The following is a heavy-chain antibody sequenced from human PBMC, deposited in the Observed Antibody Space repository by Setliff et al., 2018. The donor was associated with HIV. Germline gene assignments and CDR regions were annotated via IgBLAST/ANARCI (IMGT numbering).Heavy chain of an antibody. V-gene: IGHV1-3*01. CDR1: GYTFTSYA. J-gene: IGHJ6*03. Sequence: ASVKVSCKASGYTFTSYAMHWVRQAPGQRLEWMGWINAGNGNTKYSQKFQGRVTITGDTSASTAYMELSSLRSEDTAVYYCARAAGVPAVHTPFRYYYYMDVWGKGTTVTVSS. CDR3: ARAAGVPAVHTPFRYYYYMDV. D-gene: IGHD2-2*01. CDR2: INAGNGNT.